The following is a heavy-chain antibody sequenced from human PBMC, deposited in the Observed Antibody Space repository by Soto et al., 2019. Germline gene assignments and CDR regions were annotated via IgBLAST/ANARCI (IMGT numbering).Heavy chain of an antibody. CDR1: GYTFTSYD. V-gene: IGHV1-8*01. D-gene: IGHD6-6*01. Sequence: ASVKVSCKASGYTFTSYDINWVRQATGQGLEWMGWMNPNSGNTGYAQKFQGRVTMTTITSIRTAYMGLSSLRSEDTAVYYCARVPSIAARRVYYYYMDVWGKGTTVTVSS. CDR2: MNPNSGNT. J-gene: IGHJ6*03. CDR3: ARVPSIAARRVYYYYMDV.